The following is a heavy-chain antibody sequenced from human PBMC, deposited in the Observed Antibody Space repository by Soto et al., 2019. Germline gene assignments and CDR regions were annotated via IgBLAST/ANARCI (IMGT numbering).Heavy chain of an antibody. Sequence: QVQLVQSGAEVKKPGASVKVSCKVSGYTLTELSMHWVRQAPGKGLEWMGGFDPEDGETIYAQKFQGRGTMTEDTSTYTAYMELSSLRSEDTAVYYCATPNWYNWNDLQDDYWGQGTLVTVSS. J-gene: IGHJ4*02. D-gene: IGHD1-1*01. CDR3: ATPNWYNWNDLQDDY. V-gene: IGHV1-24*01. CDR1: GYTLTELS. CDR2: FDPEDGET.